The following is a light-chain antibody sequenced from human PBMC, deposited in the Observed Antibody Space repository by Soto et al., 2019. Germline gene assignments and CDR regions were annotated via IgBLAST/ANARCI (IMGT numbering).Light chain of an antibody. J-gene: IGKJ2*01. CDR1: QSFCSSY. Sequence: EIVFTQSPGTLFLSPGERATLSCRASQSFCSSYLAWYQQKPGLAPRLLSYVASSRATGIPDRFSGSGSGTDFIITISRLEPEDFAVYYCQQYGNSPRTFGQGTKLEIK. CDR2: VAS. CDR3: QQYGNSPRT. V-gene: IGKV3-20*01.